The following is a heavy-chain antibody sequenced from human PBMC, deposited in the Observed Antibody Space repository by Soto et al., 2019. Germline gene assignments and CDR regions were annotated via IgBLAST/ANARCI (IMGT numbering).Heavy chain of an antibody. J-gene: IGHJ6*03. D-gene: IGHD3-22*01. CDR3: ARGSYDSGGYYYYYMDV. CDR1: GFTFSDHY. CDR2: TRNKANSYTT. V-gene: IGHV3-72*01. Sequence: GGSLRLSCAASGFTFSDHYMDWVRQAPGKGLEWVGRTRNKANSYTTEYAASVKGRFTISRDDSKNSLYLQMNSLKTEDTAVYYCARGSYDSGGYYYYYMDVWGKGTTVTVSS.